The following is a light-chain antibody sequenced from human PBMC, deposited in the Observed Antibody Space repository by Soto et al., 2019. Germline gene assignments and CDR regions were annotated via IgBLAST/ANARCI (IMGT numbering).Light chain of an antibody. CDR1: SSDVGVYNF. Sequence: QSVLTQPASVSGSTGQTITISCTGTSSDVGVYNFVSWYQQHPGKAPKLIIYDVSNRPSGVSYRFSGSKSGNTASLTISGLQADDEADYYCCSYTGRSTHLFGPGTKLTVL. CDR2: DVS. CDR3: CSYTGRSTHL. J-gene: IGLJ1*01. V-gene: IGLV2-14*01.